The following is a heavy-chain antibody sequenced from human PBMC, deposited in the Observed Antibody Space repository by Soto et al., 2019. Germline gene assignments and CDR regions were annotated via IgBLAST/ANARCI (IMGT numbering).Heavy chain of an antibody. Sequence: ASETLSLTCTVSGGSLKSGGYYWSWIRQHPGRGLEWIGEINHSGSTNYNPSLKSRVTISVDTSKNQFSLKLSSVTAADTAVYYCARGGGRGVIARVNSWFDPGGQGTLVTVSS. J-gene: IGHJ5*02. D-gene: IGHD3-10*01. CDR2: INHSGST. CDR3: ARGGGRGVIARVNSWFDP. CDR1: GGSLKSGGYY. V-gene: IGHV4-34*01.